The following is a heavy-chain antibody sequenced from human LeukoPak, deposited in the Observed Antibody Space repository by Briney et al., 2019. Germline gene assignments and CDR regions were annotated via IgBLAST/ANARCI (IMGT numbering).Heavy chain of an antibody. CDR3: ARSAFIYDYVWGSYRPFDY. J-gene: IGHJ4*02. V-gene: IGHV4-59*01. CDR2: IYYSGST. D-gene: IGHD3-16*02. CDR1: GGSISTYY. Sequence: SETLSLTCTVSGGSISTYYWTWIRQPPGKGLEWIGYIYYSGSTNYNPSLKSRVTISVDTSKNQFSLKLSSVTAADTAVYYCARSAFIYDYVWGSYRPFDYWGQGTLVTVSS.